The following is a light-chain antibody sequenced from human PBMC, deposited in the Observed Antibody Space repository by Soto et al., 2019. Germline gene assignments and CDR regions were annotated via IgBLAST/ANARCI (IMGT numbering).Light chain of an antibody. CDR2: RAS. V-gene: IGKV3D-15*01. CDR3: QQYNNWPRT. CDR1: QSVSSN. J-gene: IGKJ1*01. Sequence: EIVLTQSPGTLSFSPGERATLSCRASQSVSSNYVAWYQQNPGQAPRLLIYRASSRATGIPDRFSGSGSGTEFTLTISSLQSEDFAVYYCQQYNNWPRTFGRGTKVDIK.